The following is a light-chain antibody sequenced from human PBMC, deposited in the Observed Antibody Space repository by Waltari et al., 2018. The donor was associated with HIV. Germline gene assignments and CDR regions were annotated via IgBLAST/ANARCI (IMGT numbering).Light chain of an antibody. V-gene: IGLV3-1*01. CDR3: QAWDSGTGV. CDR2: QDD. Sequence: SYELTQPPSVSVSPGQAATITCSGDKLDDKYVCWYQQKPGRSPVLLIYQDDKRLSGIPDRFSGSNSGNTATLTISVTQTMDEADYYCQAWDSGTGVFGTGTTVTVL. J-gene: IGLJ1*01. CDR1: KLDDKY.